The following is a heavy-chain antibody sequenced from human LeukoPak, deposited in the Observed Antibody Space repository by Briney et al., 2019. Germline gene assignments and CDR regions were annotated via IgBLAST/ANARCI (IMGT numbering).Heavy chain of an antibody. CDR1: GYTFTYYV. V-gene: IGHV1-18*01. Sequence: ASVKVSCKTSGYTFTYYVISWVRQAPGQGLEWMGWINAYNGNTNDAQKFQGRVTMTTDTSTSSAYMELRSLRSDDTAVYYCARGEKPYDYWGQGTLVSVSS. J-gene: IGHJ4*02. CDR3: ARGEKPYDY. D-gene: IGHD1-26*01. CDR2: INAYNGNT.